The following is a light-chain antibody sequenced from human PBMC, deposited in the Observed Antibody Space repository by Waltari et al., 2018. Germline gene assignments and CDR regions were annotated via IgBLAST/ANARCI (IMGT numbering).Light chain of an antibody. Sequence: DIQMTQSPSSLSASIGDRVTITCRASQNIRTFLNWYQQKPGKAPKLLISAAASLQSGVPSRFSGGGSGTEFTLTISSLQPEDFATYYCHQSFSTPGEYTFGPGTKVEIK. CDR2: AAA. V-gene: IGKV1-39*01. J-gene: IGKJ2*01. CDR3: HQSFSTPGEYT. CDR1: QNIRTF.